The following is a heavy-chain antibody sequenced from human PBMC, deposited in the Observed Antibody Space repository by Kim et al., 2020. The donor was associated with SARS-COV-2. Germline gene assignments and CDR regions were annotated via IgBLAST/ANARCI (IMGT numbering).Heavy chain of an antibody. CDR3: ARLPSRGPFAY. CDR2: IYFSGST. Sequence: SETLSLTCSVSGDSMSSYYWSWIRQPPGKGLVFIGYIYFSGSTSYNPSLKSRVTISVDTSKNQFSLRLNSVTAADTAVYYCARLPSRGPFAYWGQGTLVT. D-gene: IGHD3-10*01. J-gene: IGHJ4*02. V-gene: IGHV4-59*13. CDR1: GDSMSSYY.